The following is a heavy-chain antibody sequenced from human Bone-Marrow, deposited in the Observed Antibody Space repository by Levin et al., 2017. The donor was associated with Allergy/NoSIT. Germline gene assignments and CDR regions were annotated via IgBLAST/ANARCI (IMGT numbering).Heavy chain of an antibody. CDR3: AGRKTEDYYSHGLDV. V-gene: IGHV1-69*13. CDR2: IVPMFGTP. Sequence: ASVKVSCKASGGALTRYRITWVRQAPGQGLEWMGGIVPMFGTPTYAQKFRGRVTITADESTSTDYMELSSLRSEDTAVYFCAGRKTEDYYSHGLDVWGQGTTVTVSS. J-gene: IGHJ6*02. CDR1: GGALTRYR.